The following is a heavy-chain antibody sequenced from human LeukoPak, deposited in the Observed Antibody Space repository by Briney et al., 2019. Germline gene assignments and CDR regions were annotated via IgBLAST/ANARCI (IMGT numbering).Heavy chain of an antibody. CDR3: SKALGGYDFDY. D-gene: IGHD3-16*01. V-gene: IGHV3-23*01. CDR2: LSGSGWST. J-gene: IGHJ4*02. CDR1: GFTFRSYG. Sequence: GGSLRLSCAASGFTFRSYGMSWVRQAPGKGLEWVSSLSGSGWSTYYPDSVKGRVPPSRDNSKNTLFPHMNSLSADDTACYYCSKALGGYDFDYWGQGILVTVSS.